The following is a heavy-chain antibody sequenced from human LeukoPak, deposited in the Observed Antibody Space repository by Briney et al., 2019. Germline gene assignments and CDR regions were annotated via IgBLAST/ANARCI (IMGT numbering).Heavy chain of an antibody. CDR3: TTDPQHYYYMDV. CDR1: GFTFSNAW. V-gene: IGHV3-15*01. J-gene: IGHJ6*03. Sequence: GSLRLSCAASGFTFSNAWMSWVRQAPGKGLERVGRIKSKTDGGTTDYAAPVKGRFTISRDDSKNTLYLQMNSLKTEDTAVYYCTTDPQHYYYMDVWGKGTTVTVSS. CDR2: IKSKTDGGTT. D-gene: IGHD2-2*01.